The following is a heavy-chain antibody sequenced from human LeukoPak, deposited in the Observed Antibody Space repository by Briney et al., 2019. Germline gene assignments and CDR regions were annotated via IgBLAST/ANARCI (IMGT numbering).Heavy chain of an antibody. CDR2: ISWNSGSI. CDR3: AKGHDYGDYDMSFDY. Sequence: GRSLRLSCAASGFTFDDYAMHWVRQAPGKGLEWDSGISWNSGSIGYADSVKGRFTISRDNAKNSLYLQMNSLRAEDTALYYCAKGHDYGDYDMSFDYWGQGTLVTVSS. D-gene: IGHD4-17*01. J-gene: IGHJ4*02. CDR1: GFTFDDYA. V-gene: IGHV3-9*01.